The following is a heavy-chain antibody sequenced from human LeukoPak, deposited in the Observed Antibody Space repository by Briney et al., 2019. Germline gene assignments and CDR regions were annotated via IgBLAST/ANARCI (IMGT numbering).Heavy chain of an antibody. CDR1: GYSFSSYW. D-gene: IGHD3-10*01. Sequence: GESLKISCKDSGYSFSSYWIGWVRQLPGKGLEWMGVIYPDDSGTRYSPSFQGQVTISADRSISTAYLQWSSLKASDSATYYCATRPGSYPIDYWGQGTLVTVSS. V-gene: IGHV5-51*01. CDR3: ATRPGSYPIDY. J-gene: IGHJ4*02. CDR2: IYPDDSGT.